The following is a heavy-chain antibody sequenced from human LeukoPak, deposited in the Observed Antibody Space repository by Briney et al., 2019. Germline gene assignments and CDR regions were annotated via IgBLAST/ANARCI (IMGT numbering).Heavy chain of an antibody. D-gene: IGHD2/OR15-2a*01. CDR3: ARVAFSGRGFDP. V-gene: IGHV4-59*01. CDR1: GGSISSYY. Sequence: SETLSLTCTVSGGSISSYYWSWIRQPPGKGLEWIGYIYYSGSTNYNPSLKSRVTISVDTSKNQFSLKLSSVTAADTAVYYCARVAFSGRGFDPWGQGTLVTVSS. CDR2: IYYSGST. J-gene: IGHJ5*02.